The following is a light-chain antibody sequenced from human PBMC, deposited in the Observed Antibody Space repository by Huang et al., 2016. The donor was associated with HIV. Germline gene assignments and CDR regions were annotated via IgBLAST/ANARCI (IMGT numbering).Light chain of an antibody. Sequence: EIVMTQSPATLSASPGERVTLSCRASQSVSGDLAWFQQKPGQPPRLLSYGTSTRATGVPARFRGSGSETEFTLTIDSLHSEDFAFYYCQQYNNWPPDPTYGQGTKLDIK. CDR1: QSVSGD. V-gene: IGKV3-15*01. CDR2: GTS. CDR3: QQYNNWPPDPT. J-gene: IGKJ2*01.